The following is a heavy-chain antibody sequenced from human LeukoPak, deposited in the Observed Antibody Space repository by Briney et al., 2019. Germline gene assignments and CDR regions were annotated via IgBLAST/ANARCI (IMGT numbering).Heavy chain of an antibody. CDR1: GYTFTRDA. CDR3: ARESPCSGGGCHTRLDY. D-gene: IGHD2-15*01. Sequence: ASVKVSCKASGYTFTRDAIHWVRQAPGQRLEWMGWVNARNGNTKYSQKFQSRVTITRDTSASTAYMELSSLRSEDTAMYYCARESPCSGGGCHTRLDYWGQGTLVTVSS. J-gene: IGHJ4*02. CDR2: VNARNGNT. V-gene: IGHV1-3*01.